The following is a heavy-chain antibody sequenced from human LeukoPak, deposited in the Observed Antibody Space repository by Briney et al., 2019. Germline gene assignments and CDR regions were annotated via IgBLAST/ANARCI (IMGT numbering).Heavy chain of an antibody. Sequence: GGSLRLSCAPSGFTFSRHGMHWVRQAPGKGLEWVANIKQDGSEKCYVDSVKGRFTISRDNAKNSLYLQMNSLRAEDTAVYYCARDRWELLSNSYHYCGLDVWGQGTTVTVSS. J-gene: IGHJ6*02. CDR3: ARDRWELLSNSYHYCGLDV. D-gene: IGHD2-15*01. CDR2: IKQDGSEK. V-gene: IGHV3-7*01. CDR1: GFTFSRHG.